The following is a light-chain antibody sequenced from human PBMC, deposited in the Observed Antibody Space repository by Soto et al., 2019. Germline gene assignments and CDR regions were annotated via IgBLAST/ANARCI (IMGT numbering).Light chain of an antibody. Sequence: QSVLTQPPSASGSFGQSVTISCTGTSSDVGGYNYVSWYQQHPGKAPKLMIYEVSERPSGGPDRFSGPQSGNTGSLPVSGLQAYEGADYYCNPYSGSNHHYVFGTGTKLTVL. J-gene: IGLJ1*01. CDR1: SSDVGGYNY. CDR3: NPYSGSNHHYV. V-gene: IGLV2-8*01. CDR2: EVS.